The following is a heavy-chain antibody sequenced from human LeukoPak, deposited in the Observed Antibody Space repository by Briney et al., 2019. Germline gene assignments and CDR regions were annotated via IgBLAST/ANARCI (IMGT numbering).Heavy chain of an antibody. CDR2: IYPGDSDT. CDR3: ARLIMVRGASDYYYYYMDV. V-gene: IGHV5-51*01. CDR1: GYSFTSYW. J-gene: IGHJ6*03. D-gene: IGHD3-10*01. Sequence: GESLKISFKGSGYSFTSYWIDWVRQMPGKGLELMGIIYPGDSDTRYSPSFQGQVTISADKSISTAYLQWSSLKASDTAMYYCARLIMVRGASDYYYYYMDVWGKGTTVTVSS.